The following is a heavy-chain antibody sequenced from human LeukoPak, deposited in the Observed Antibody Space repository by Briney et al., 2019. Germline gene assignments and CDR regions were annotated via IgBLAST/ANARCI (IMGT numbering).Heavy chain of an antibody. CDR3: AGTGIRNWFDP. J-gene: IGHJ5*02. V-gene: IGHV4-39*01. CDR1: GDSISTTGYF. CDR2: IFKSGNT. Sequence: SETLSLTCSVSGDSISTTGYFWVWIRQSPGRDLEWIGSIFKSGNTFYNMSLKSRVTISVDTSKNEFSLSLTSVTAADTAVYYCAGTGIRNWFDPWARESWSPSPQ. D-gene: IGHD1-14*01.